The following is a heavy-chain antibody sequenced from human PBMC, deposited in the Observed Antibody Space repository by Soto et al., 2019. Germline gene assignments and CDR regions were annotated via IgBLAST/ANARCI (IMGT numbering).Heavy chain of an antibody. J-gene: IGHJ4*02. V-gene: IGHV4-30-4*01. CDR1: GVSISSGGHY. CDR3: VRDTSWSRPY. CDR2: IQVSGDT. Sequence: SETLSLTCTVSGVSISSGGHYWSWIRQTPGKGLEWVGYIQVSGDTFYNPTLEGRVSMSVDTSNNQFSLDLTSVTAADTAVYYCVRDTSWSRPYWGQGTLVTVS. D-gene: IGHD2-15*01.